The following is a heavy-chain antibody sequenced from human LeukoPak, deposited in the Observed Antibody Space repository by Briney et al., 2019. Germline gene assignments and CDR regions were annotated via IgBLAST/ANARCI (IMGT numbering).Heavy chain of an antibody. J-gene: IGHJ5*02. CDR1: GYTFTSYD. Sequence: ASVKVSCKASGYTFTSYDINWVRQATGQGLEWMGWMNPNSGNTGYAQKFQGRVTITRNTSISTAYMELSSLRSEDTAVYYCARGSYYDSSGYLVGSWFDPWGQGTLVTVSS. CDR2: MNPNSGNT. D-gene: IGHD3-22*01. CDR3: ARGSYYDSSGYLVGSWFDP. V-gene: IGHV1-8*01.